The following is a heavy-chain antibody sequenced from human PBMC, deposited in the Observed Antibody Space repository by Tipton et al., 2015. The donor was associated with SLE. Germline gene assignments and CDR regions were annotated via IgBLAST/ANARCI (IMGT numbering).Heavy chain of an antibody. CDR2: IIPILGIA. Sequence: QLVQSGADVKKPGSSVKVSCKASGGTFSSYAIGWVRQAPGQGLEWMGGIIPILGIANYAQKFQGRVTITADKSTSTAYMELSSLRSEDTAVYYCARGAGYCSGGSCSHWYFDLWGRGTLVTVSS. J-gene: IGHJ2*01. V-gene: IGHV1-69*09. D-gene: IGHD2-15*01. CDR1: GGTFSSYA. CDR3: ARGAGYCSGGSCSHWYFDL.